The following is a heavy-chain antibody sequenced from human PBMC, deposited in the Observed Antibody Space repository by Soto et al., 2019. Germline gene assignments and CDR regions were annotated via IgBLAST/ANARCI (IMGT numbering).Heavy chain of an antibody. Sequence: GGSLRLSCAGSRFTFSSYAMTWVRQAPGKGLEWVSTITSSGGSTYYADSVKGRVTISRDNSNNTLYLQMSGLRAEDMAVYYCSQSGDGYWGQGTLVTVSS. CDR1: RFTFSSYA. D-gene: IGHD3-10*01. CDR3: SQSGDGY. V-gene: IGHV3-23*01. J-gene: IGHJ4*02. CDR2: ITSSGGST.